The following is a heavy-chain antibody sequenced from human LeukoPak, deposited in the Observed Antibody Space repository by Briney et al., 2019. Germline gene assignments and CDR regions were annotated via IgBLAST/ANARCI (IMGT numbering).Heavy chain of an antibody. CDR1: GGSISSGDYY. Sequence: SETLSLTCTVSGGSISSGDYYWSWIRQPPVKGLEWIGYIYYSGSTYYNPSLKSRVTISVDTSKNQFSLKLSSVTAADTAVYYCARVGSTPTRYFDLWGRGTLVTVSS. CDR2: IYYSGST. D-gene: IGHD1-1*01. J-gene: IGHJ2*01. V-gene: IGHV4-30-4*01. CDR3: ARVGSTPTRYFDL.